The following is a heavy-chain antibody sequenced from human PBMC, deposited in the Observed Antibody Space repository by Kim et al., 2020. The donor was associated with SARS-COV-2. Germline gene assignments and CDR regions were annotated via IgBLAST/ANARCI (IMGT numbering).Heavy chain of an antibody. Sequence: GGSLRLSCAASGFTFSSYAMHWVRQAPGKGLEWVAVISYDGSNKYYADSVKGRFTISRDNSKNTLYLQMNSLRAEDTAVYYCASEIVGRNFPGDAFDIWGQGTMVTVSS. CDR3: ASEIVGRNFPGDAFDI. D-gene: IGHD1-26*01. J-gene: IGHJ3*02. CDR2: ISYDGSNK. CDR1: GFTFSSYA. V-gene: IGHV3-30*04.